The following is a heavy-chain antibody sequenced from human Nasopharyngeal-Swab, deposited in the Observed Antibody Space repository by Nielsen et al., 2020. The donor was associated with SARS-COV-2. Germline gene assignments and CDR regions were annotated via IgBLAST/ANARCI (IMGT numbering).Heavy chain of an antibody. J-gene: IGHJ6*02. V-gene: IGHV3-30*02. CDR1: GFSFNNYG. CDR3: ARDGLDYDFWSAYFMDV. D-gene: IGHD3-3*01. Sequence: GESLKISCAASGFSFNNYGMHWVRQAPGKGLEWVAFIRNDGSNKYYGDSVKGRFTISRDNAKNSLYLQMNSLRAEDTAIYYCARDGLDYDFWSAYFMDVWGQGTTVTVSS. CDR2: IRNDGSNK.